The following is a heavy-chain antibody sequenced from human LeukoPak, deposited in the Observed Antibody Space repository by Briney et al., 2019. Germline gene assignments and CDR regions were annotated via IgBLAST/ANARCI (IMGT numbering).Heavy chain of an antibody. Sequence: SETLSLTCSVSGGSISSYYWSWIRQPAGKGLEWIGGIYFTGTTNYNPSLQSRVTMSVDTSKYQFSLELSSVTAADTAVCYCARGSSSSWYSFDFWGQGTVVTVSS. D-gene: IGHD6-13*01. J-gene: IGHJ3*01. CDR1: GGSISSYY. CDR2: IYFTGTT. V-gene: IGHV4-4*07. CDR3: ARGSSSSWYSFDF.